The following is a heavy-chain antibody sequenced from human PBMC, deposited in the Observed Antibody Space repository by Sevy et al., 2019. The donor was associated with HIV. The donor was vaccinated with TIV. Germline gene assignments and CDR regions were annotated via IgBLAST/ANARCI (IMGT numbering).Heavy chain of an antibody. CDR1: GFTFNNYG. CDR3: AKDAGTYYLTYYFDS. J-gene: IGHJ4*02. D-gene: IGHD1-26*01. V-gene: IGHV3-33*06. Sequence: GGSLRLSCAVSGFTFNNYGMHWVRQAPGEGLEWVALIWYDGSNKYYADSVKGRFTISRDSVKNTLFLDMNSLRAEDTAIYYCAKDAGTYYLTYYFDSWGQGTLVTVSS. CDR2: IWYDGSNK.